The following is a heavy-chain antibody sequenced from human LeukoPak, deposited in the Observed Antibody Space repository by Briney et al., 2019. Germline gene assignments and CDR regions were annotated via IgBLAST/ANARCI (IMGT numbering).Heavy chain of an antibody. J-gene: IGHJ4*02. V-gene: IGHV3-53*01. CDR1: GFTLSSNY. CDR2: IYSGGST. CDR3: ARVSGWLFDY. D-gene: IGHD6-19*01. Sequence: PGGSLRLSCAASGFTLSSNYMSWVRQAPGEGLEWVSVIYSGGSTYYADSVKGRFTISRENSKNTLYLKMNSLRAEDTAVYYCARVSGWLFDYWGQGTLVTVSS.